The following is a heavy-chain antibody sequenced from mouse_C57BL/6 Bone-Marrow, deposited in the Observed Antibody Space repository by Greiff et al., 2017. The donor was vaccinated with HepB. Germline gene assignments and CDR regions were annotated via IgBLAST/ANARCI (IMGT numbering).Heavy chain of an antibody. Sequence: QVQLQQSGAELARPGASVKLSCKASGYTFTSYGISWVKQRTGQGLEWIGEIYPRSGNTYYNEKFKGKATLTADKSSSTAYMELRSLTSEDSAVYYCARGGREDYALDYWGQGNSVTVSS. CDR1: GYTFTSYG. V-gene: IGHV1-81*01. J-gene: IGHJ4*01. CDR3: ARGGREDYALDY. CDR2: IYPRSGNT.